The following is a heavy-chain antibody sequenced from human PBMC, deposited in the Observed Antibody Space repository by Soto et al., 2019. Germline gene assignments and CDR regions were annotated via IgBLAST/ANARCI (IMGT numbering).Heavy chain of an antibody. D-gene: IGHD3-10*01. J-gene: IGHJ4*02. CDR3: AKGRGGYYGSGSYYKV. CDR1: GFTFDDYA. V-gene: IGHV3-9*01. Sequence: EVQLVESGGGLVQPGRSLRLSCAASGFTFDDYAMHWVRQAPGKGLERVSGISWNSCSIGYADSVKGRFTISRDHAKNSLYLQMKSLRAEDTALYYCAKGRGGYYGSGSYYKVWGQGTLVTVSS. CDR2: ISWNSCSI.